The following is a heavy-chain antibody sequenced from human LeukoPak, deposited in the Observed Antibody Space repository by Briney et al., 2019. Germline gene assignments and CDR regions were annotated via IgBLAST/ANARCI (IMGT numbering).Heavy chain of an antibody. CDR3: ARYFGDPQGMDV. J-gene: IGHJ6*02. D-gene: IGHD3-10*01. Sequence: GGSLRLSCAASGFTFNTYTMNWVRQAPGKGLEWVSYISGSSGIIDYADSVKGRFTISRDNVKNSLYLQMNSLRDEDTAVYYCARYFGDPQGMDVWGQGTTVTVSS. CDR2: ISGSSGII. CDR1: GFTFNTYT. V-gene: IGHV3-48*02.